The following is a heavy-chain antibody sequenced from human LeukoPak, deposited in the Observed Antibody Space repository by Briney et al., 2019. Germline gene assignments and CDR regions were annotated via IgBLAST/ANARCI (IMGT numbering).Heavy chain of an antibody. D-gene: IGHD6-6*01. CDR2: ISSSGSTI. J-gene: IGHJ4*02. V-gene: IGHV3-11*04. Sequence: PGGSLRLSCAASGFTFSEYYMSWLRQATGKGLEWVSYISSSGSTIYYADSVNGRFTISRDNAKNSLYLQMNSLRAEDTAVYYCARSLRIAARPPYYFDYWGQGTLVTVSS. CDR3: ARSLRIAARPPYYFDY. CDR1: GFTFSEYY.